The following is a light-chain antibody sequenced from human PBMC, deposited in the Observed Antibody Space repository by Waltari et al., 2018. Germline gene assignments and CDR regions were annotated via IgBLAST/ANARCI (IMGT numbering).Light chain of an antibody. CDR2: KTS. V-gene: IGKV1-5*03. CDR3: QSYGSFSQT. Sequence: LQLTQSPSTLPASAGDRVTLTCRASHGISPSLAWYQQKEGPAPNVVIYKTSILQSGVPSRFSGSGSGTEFTLTISSLQPDDFATYYCQSYGSFSQTFGQGTRVDMK. CDR1: HGISPS. J-gene: IGKJ1*01.